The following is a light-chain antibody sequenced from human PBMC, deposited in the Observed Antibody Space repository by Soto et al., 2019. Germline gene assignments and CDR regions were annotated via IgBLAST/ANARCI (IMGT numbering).Light chain of an antibody. CDR2: RAS. CDR3: QHYDTYSGT. J-gene: IGKJ3*01. Sequence: DTQMTQSPSTLSASVGDRVTITCRASQSISSWLAWYQQKPGKAPKLLIYRASSLESGVPPRFSGSGSGAEFTLTISSLQPDDFATYSCQHYDTYSGTFGPGTEVDIK. V-gene: IGKV1-5*03. CDR1: QSISSW.